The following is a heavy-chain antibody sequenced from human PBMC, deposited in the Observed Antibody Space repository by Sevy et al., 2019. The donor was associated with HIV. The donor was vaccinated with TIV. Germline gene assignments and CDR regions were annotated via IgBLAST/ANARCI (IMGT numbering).Heavy chain of an antibody. Sequence: GGSLRLSCAASGFTFRSYWMTWVRQAPGKGLEWVANINRDESARNYVGSVKGRFTISRDNAKNLLYLQMNSLRVDDTAVYYCVTDDRPSGWLFDFWGPGAQVTVSS. CDR2: INRDESAR. J-gene: IGHJ4*02. CDR3: VTDDRPSGWLFDF. V-gene: IGHV3-7*01. D-gene: IGHD6-19*01. CDR1: GFTFRSYW.